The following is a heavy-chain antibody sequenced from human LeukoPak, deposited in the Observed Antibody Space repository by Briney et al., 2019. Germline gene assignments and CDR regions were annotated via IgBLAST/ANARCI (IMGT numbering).Heavy chain of an antibody. J-gene: IGHJ4*02. Sequence: SETLSLTCTVSGYSISSGYYWGWIRQPPGKGLEWIGSIYHSGSTYYNPSLKSRVTISVDTSKNQFSFKLSSVTAADTALYYCVRDSLYYYGSGSYYLDYWGQGTLVTVSS. V-gene: IGHV4-38-2*02. CDR2: IYHSGST. D-gene: IGHD3-10*01. CDR3: VRDSLYYYGSGSYYLDY. CDR1: GYSISSGYY.